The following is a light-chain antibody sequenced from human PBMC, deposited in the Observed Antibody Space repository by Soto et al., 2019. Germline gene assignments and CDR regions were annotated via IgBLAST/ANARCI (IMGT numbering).Light chain of an antibody. V-gene: IGKV1-5*03. J-gene: IGKJ1*01. Sequence: DLQMTQSPSTLSASLGDSVTIXXRASQSISSWLAWYQQKPGKAPKLXIYKASTLKSGVPSRFSGSGPGTEFTLTISSLQPDDFATYYCQHYNSYSEAFGQGTKVDIK. CDR3: QHYNSYSEA. CDR1: QSISSW. CDR2: KAS.